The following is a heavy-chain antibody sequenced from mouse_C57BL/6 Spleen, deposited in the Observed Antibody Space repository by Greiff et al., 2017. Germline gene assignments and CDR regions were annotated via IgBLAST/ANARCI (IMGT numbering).Heavy chain of an antibody. CDR3: TRSGDGYPGVY. V-gene: IGHV1-15*01. D-gene: IGHD2-3*01. J-gene: IGHJ2*01. CDR2: IDPETGGT. Sequence: QVQLQQSGAELVRPGASVTLSCKASGYTFTDYEMHWVKQTPVHGLEWIGAIDPETGGTAYNQKFKGKAILTADKSSSTAYMELRSLTSEDSAVYYCTRSGDGYPGVYWGEGTTRTVSS. CDR1: GYTFTDYE.